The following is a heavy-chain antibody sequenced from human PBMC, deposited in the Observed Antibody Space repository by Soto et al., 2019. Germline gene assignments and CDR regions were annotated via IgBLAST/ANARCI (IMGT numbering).Heavy chain of an antibody. CDR2: INPKSGGT. J-gene: IGHJ3*02. CDR1: GYTFTGYY. CDR3: ARVSCGWYVKDAFDI. Sequence: ASVKVSCKASGYTFTGYYMHWGRQSPGQGLEWMGWINPKSGGTNYAQKFQGWVTMTRDTSISTAYMELSRLRSDDTAVYDCARVSCGWYVKDAFDIWGQGTMVTVSS. V-gene: IGHV1-2*04. D-gene: IGHD6-19*01.